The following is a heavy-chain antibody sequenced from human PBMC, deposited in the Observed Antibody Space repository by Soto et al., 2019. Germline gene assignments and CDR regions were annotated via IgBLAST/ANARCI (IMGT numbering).Heavy chain of an antibody. Sequence: TSETLSLTCTVAGGSISGSSYYWDWIRQSPGKGLEWIGSIYYSGNKYYNPSLKSRVTMSVDTSKNQFSLKLSFVTAADTAVYYCARHRGDYGYEDYYGMDVWGQGTTVTVSS. CDR2: IYYSGNK. J-gene: IGHJ6*02. V-gene: IGHV4-39*01. CDR3: ARHRGDYGYEDYYGMDV. D-gene: IGHD4-17*01. CDR1: GGSISGSSYY.